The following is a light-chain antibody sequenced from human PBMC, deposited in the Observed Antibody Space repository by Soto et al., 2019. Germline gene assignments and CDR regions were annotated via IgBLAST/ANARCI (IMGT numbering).Light chain of an antibody. CDR3: NSYTSSSTYV. J-gene: IGLJ1*01. CDR1: SSDVGGSDH. V-gene: IGLV2-14*03. CDR2: DVS. Sequence: QSVLTQPASVSGSPGQSITVSCTGTSSDVGGSDHVNWYQQHPGKATKLMIFDVSNRPSGVSTRFSGSKSGNAASLTISGLQAEDEADYYCNSYTSSSTYVFGTGTKLTVL.